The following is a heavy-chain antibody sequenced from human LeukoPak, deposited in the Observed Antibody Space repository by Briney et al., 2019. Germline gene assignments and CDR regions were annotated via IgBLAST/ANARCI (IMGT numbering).Heavy chain of an antibody. D-gene: IGHD3-16*01. CDR2: IYYSGSI. CDR1: GGSISSYY. J-gene: IGHJ4*02. CDR3: ARGARGGGGVSDR. Sequence: MASETLSLTCTVSGGSISSYYWSWIRQPPGKGLEWIGYIYYSGSINYNPSLKSRVTISVDTSKNQFSLKLSSFTASVTRVYYCARGARGGGGVSDRWGQGTLVTVSS. V-gene: IGHV4-59*01.